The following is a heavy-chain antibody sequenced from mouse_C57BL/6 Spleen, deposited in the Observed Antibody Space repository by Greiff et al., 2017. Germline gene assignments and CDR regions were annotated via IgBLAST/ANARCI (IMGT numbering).Heavy chain of an antibody. Sequence: EVKLMESGGGLVKPGGSLKLSCAASGFTFSSYAMSWVRQTPEKRLEWVATISDGGSYTYYPDNVKGRFTISRDNAKNNLYLQMSHLKSEDTAMYYCARDGEVPDAMDDWGQGTSVTVSS. J-gene: IGHJ4*01. V-gene: IGHV5-4*01. CDR1: GFTFSSYA. CDR2: ISDGGSYT. D-gene: IGHD5-1*01. CDR3: ARDGEVPDAMDD.